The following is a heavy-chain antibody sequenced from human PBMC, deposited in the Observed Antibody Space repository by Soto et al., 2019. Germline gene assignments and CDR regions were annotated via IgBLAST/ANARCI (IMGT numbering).Heavy chain of an antibody. CDR2: ISVYNGHT. V-gene: IGHV1-18*01. Sequence: QVQLVQSGAEVKKPGASVKVSCKASGYIFSDSGFIWLRQAPGQGLEWMGWISVYNGHTIYAQKYQGRLTMSTDISTTTAYMAVRSLITDDSAVYYCVRYRRDLFSGPDFDFWGQGTLVTVSS. D-gene: IGHD3-10*01. J-gene: IGHJ4*02. CDR3: VRYRRDLFSGPDFDF. CDR1: GYIFSDSG.